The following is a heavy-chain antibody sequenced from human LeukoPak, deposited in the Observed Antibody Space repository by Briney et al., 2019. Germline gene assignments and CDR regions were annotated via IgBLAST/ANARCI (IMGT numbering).Heavy chain of an antibody. V-gene: IGHV3-53*01. Sequence: GGSLRLSCAASGFTVSSNYMTWVRQAPGKGLEWVSVIYGGGITSYSASVKGRLTISRDNAKNSLYLQMNSLRNGDTTVDYCAIDAWDLPFDAFDIWGQGTMVTVSS. CDR1: GFTVSSNY. D-gene: IGHD1-26*01. CDR3: AIDAWDLPFDAFDI. J-gene: IGHJ3*02. CDR2: IYGGGIT.